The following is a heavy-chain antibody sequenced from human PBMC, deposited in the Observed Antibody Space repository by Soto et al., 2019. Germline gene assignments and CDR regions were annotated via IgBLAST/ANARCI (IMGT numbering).Heavy chain of an antibody. CDR1: GFTFSGYG. V-gene: IGHV3-30*18. CDR2: ISEEGSDK. CDR3: AKEGRNLYYKFDH. Sequence: VGSLRLSCAASGFTFSGYGMHWVRQAPGKGLEWLALISEEGSDKFYADSVKGRFTISRDDSRNTLYLQINSLRAEDTAVYYCAKEGRNLYYKFDHWGQGTLVTVSS. J-gene: IGHJ4*02. D-gene: IGHD2-8*01.